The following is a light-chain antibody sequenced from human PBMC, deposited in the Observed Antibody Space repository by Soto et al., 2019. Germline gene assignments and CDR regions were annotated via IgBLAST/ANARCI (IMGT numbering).Light chain of an antibody. CDR3: QQYDSYSSGP. CDR2: AAS. V-gene: IGKV1-8*01. J-gene: IGKJ1*01. CDR1: QGISSY. Sequence: AIRMTQSPSSLSASTGDRVTITCRASQGISSYLAWYQQKPGKAPKLLIYAASTLQTGVPSRFSGTGSGTEFTLTISNLQPDDFATYYCQQYDSYSSGPFGQGTKVDIK.